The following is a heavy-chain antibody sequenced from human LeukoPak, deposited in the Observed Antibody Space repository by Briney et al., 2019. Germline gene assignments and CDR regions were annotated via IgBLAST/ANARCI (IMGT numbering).Heavy chain of an antibody. CDR1: GYTFTSYG. J-gene: IGHJ4*02. V-gene: IGHV1-18*01. D-gene: IGHD3-22*01. Sequence: ASVKVSCKASGYTFTSYGISWVRQAPGQGLEWMGWISAYNGSTNYAQKLQGRVTMTTDTSTSTAYMELRSLRSDDTAVYYCARGATYYYDSSGYYFDYWGQGTLVTVSS. CDR3: ARGATYYYDSSGYYFDY. CDR2: ISAYNGST.